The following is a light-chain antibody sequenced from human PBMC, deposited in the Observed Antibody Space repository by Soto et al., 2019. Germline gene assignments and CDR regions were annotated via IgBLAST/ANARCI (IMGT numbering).Light chain of an antibody. CDR1: SSNIGAGYD. CDR3: QSYDSSLSGYV. CDR2: GNS. J-gene: IGLJ1*01. V-gene: IGLV1-40*01. Sequence: QSVLTQPTSVSGAPGQRVTISCTGSSSNIGAGYDVHWYQHLPVTAPKLLIYGNSNRPSGVPDRFSGSKSGTSASLAITGLQAEDEADYYCQSYDSSLSGYVFGTGTKVTVL.